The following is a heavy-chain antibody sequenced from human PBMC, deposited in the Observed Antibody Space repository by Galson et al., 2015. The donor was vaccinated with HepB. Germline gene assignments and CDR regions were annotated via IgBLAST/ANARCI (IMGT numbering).Heavy chain of an antibody. J-gene: IGHJ6*02. V-gene: IGHV3-49*03. Sequence: SLRLSCAASGFTFGDYAMSWFRQAPGKGLEWVGFIRSKAYGGTTEYAASVKGRFTISRDDSKSIAYLQMNSLKTEDTAVYYCTRDHCSGGSCYYYYGMDVWGQGTTVTVSS. CDR3: TRDHCSGGSCYYYYGMDV. CDR1: GFTFGDYA. CDR2: IRSKAYGGTT. D-gene: IGHD2-15*01.